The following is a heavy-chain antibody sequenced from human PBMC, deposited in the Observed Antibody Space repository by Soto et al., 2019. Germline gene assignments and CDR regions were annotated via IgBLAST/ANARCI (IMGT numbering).Heavy chain of an antibody. J-gene: IGHJ4*02. CDR3: ASIGRKEWLPDRDYFDY. CDR2: IYSGGST. V-gene: IGHV3-66*01. CDR1: GFTVSSNY. Sequence: GGSLRLSCAASGFTVSSNYMSWVRQAPGKGLEWVSVIYSGGSTYYADSVKGRFTISRDNSKNTLYLQMNSLRAEDTAVYYCASIGRKEWLPDRDYFDYWGQGTLVTVSS. D-gene: IGHD3-3*01.